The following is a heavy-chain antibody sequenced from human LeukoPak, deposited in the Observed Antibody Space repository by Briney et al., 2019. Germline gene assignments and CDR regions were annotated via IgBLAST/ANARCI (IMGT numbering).Heavy chain of an antibody. J-gene: IGHJ4*02. D-gene: IGHD6-13*01. CDR1: GFTFDDYA. CDR2: ISWNSGSI. Sequence: GRSLRLSCAASGFTFDDYAMHWVRQAPGKGLEWVSGISWNSGSIGYADSVKGRFTISRDNAKNSLYRQMNSLRAEDTALYYCAKDRGSSRILDYWGQGTLVTVSS. V-gene: IGHV3-9*01. CDR3: AKDRGSSRILDY.